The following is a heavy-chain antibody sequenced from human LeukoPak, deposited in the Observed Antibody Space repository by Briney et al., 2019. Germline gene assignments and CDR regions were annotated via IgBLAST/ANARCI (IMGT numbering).Heavy chain of an antibody. D-gene: IGHD3/OR15-3a*01. J-gene: IGHJ4*02. V-gene: IGHV3-30-3*01. Sequence: GRSLRLSCAASGFTFSSYAMHWVRQAPGKGLEWVAVISYDGSNKYYADSVKGRFTISRDNSKNTLYLQMNSLRAEDTAVYYCARERTRGGNFDYWGQGTLVTVSS. CDR1: GFTFSSYA. CDR2: ISYDGSNK. CDR3: ARERTRGGNFDY.